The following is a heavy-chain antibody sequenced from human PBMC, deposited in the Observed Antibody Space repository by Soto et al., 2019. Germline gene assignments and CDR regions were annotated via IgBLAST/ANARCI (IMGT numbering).Heavy chain of an antibody. CDR3: HNVPDY. V-gene: IGHV4-30-2*01. J-gene: IGHJ4*02. D-gene: IGHD2-2*01. CDR1: GGSISSGGYS. CDR2: IYHSGST. Sequence: QLQLQESGSGLVKPSQTLSLTCAVSGGSISSGGYSWSWIRQPPGKGLEWIGYIYHSGSTYYNPSLQPRVTISDDRSNTQFSQNLSSVTAADTDVYYCHNVPDYRGQGTLVTVSS.